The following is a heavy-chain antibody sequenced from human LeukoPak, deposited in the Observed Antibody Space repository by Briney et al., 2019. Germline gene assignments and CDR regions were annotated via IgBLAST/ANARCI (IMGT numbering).Heavy chain of an antibody. Sequence: GASVKVSCKASGGTFSSYAISWVRQAPGQGLEWTGIINPSGGSTSYAQKFQGRVTMTRDTSTSTVYMELSSLRSEDTAVYYCARDRGYYGSGSYFGDYFDYWGQGTLVTVSS. CDR2: INPSGGST. D-gene: IGHD3-10*01. J-gene: IGHJ4*02. CDR3: ARDRGYYGSGSYFGDYFDY. V-gene: IGHV1-46*01. CDR1: GGTFSSYA.